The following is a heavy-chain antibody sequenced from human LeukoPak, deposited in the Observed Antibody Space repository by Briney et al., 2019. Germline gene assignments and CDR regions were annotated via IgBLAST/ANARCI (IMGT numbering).Heavy chain of an antibody. Sequence: SRALSLTCAISGDSVSSNSAAWNWIRQSPSRGLEWLGITFYRSKWYNDYAVSVKSRITINADTSKNQFSLQLNSVTPEDTAVYYCAREPKHPNWFDPWGQGTLVTVSS. CDR1: GDSVSSNSAA. CDR3: AREPKHPNWFDP. J-gene: IGHJ5*02. V-gene: IGHV6-1*01. CDR2: TFYRSKWYN.